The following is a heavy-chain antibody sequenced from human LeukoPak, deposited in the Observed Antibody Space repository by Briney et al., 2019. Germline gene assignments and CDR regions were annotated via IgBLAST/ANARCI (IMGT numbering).Heavy chain of an antibody. J-gene: IGHJ6*02. Sequence: GGSLRLSCAASGFMFTNCAFHWVRQAPGKGPEWVATVSYDGKYEFYSDSVKGRFSISRNDSDNTVYLQMNSLRPVDSAVFYCAKVRGPLYYYAIDAWGQGTKVTVSS. CDR2: VSYDGKYE. CDR1: GFMFTNCA. D-gene: IGHD1-14*01. V-gene: IGHV3-30*18. CDR3: AKVRGPLYYYAIDA.